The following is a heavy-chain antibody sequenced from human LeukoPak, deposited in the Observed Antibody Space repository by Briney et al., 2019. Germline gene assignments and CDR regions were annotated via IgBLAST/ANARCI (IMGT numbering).Heavy chain of an antibody. J-gene: IGHJ1*01. D-gene: IGHD2-21*02. CDR3: AMVVTANILSSFQH. Sequence: ASVKVSCKASGYILTNYGISWVRQAPGQGLEWMGIINPSGGSTSYAQKFQGRVTMTRDTSTSTVYMELSSLRSEDTAVYYCAMVVTANILSSFQHWGQGTLVTVSS. V-gene: IGHV1-46*03. CDR2: INPSGGST. CDR1: GYILTNYG.